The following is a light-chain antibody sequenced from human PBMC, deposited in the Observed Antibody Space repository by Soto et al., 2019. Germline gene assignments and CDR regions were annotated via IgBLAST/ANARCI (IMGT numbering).Light chain of an antibody. CDR2: EAS. CDR3: QHYNSYPLT. V-gene: IGKV1-5*03. Sequence: DIQMTQSPATLSASVGDRVTITCRASQSISSRLVWHQQKPGKAPKLLIYEASSLESGVPSRFSGSGSGTDFTLNISSLQPDDFATYYCQHYNSYPLTFGGGNKVEIK. J-gene: IGKJ4*01. CDR1: QSISSR.